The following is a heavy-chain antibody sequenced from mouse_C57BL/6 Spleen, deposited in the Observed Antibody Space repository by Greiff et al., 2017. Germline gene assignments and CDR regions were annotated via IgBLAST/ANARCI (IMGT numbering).Heavy chain of an antibody. CDR2: LYPGSGST. D-gene: IGHD1-1*01. CDR1: GYSITSYY. V-gene: IGHV1-66*01. J-gene: IGHJ4*01. Sequence: VQLQESGPELVKPGASVKISCKASGYSITSYYIHWVKQRPGQGLEWIGWLYPGSGSTKYTAKFQGKATLTADTSSTAYFQLSSLTSEDSAVYYCADYGSSYAMDYWGQGTSVTVSS. CDR3: ADYGSSYAMDY.